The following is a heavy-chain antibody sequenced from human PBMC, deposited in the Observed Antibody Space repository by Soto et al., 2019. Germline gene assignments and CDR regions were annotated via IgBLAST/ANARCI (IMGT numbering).Heavy chain of an antibody. J-gene: IGHJ3*02. V-gene: IGHV1-69*02. CDR2: ILPMLDIT. CDR3: TLGSWSAETFDI. D-gene: IGHD6-13*01. Sequence: QVQLVQSGAEVKKPGSSVKVSCKASGGTFSTYTIIWVRQAPGQGLEWMGRILPMLDITNSAQRFQGRVTITADKSTSTAYLELSSLGSEDTAVYYCTLGSWSAETFDIWGRGTMVTVSS. CDR1: GGTFSTYT.